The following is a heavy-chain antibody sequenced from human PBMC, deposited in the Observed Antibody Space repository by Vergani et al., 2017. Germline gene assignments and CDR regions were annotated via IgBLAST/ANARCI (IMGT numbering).Heavy chain of an antibody. V-gene: IGHV5-51*01. D-gene: IGHD1-1*01. J-gene: IGHJ5*01. Sequence: EVELVQSGPEMRKPGESLKISCKGSEYSFGNYWIGWVRQMPGKGLEWMGIIYPADSDTRYSQSFQGQVTISADKSISTAFLQWDSLQASDTALYYCARHTTYSDSWGQGTLVTVSS. CDR1: EYSFGNYW. CDR3: ARHTTYSDS. CDR2: IYPADSDT.